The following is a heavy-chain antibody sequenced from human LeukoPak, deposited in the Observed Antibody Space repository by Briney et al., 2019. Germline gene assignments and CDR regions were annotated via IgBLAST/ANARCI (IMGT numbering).Heavy chain of an antibody. Sequence: SETLSLTCTVSGGSISSGSYYWSWIRQPVGKGLEWIGRIYTSGSTNYNPSLKSRVTISIDTSKNQFSLKLSSVTAADTAVYYCARDREVYGSGSYYSHLDYWGQGTLVTVSS. D-gene: IGHD3-10*01. CDR3: ARDREVYGSGSYYSHLDY. V-gene: IGHV4-61*02. J-gene: IGHJ4*02. CDR1: GGSISSGSYY. CDR2: IYTSGST.